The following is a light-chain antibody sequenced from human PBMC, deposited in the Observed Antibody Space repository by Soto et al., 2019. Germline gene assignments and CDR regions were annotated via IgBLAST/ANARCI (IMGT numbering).Light chain of an antibody. CDR1: QSLTNRY. Sequence: EIELTQSPGTLSLFPGERATLSCRASQSLTNRYLAWYQQKAGQAPRLLIYGASSRATGIPDRFSGSGSGTAFTLTISILEPEDFAVYSCQQYGSSHTFGQGTRLEIK. J-gene: IGKJ5*01. V-gene: IGKV3-20*01. CDR2: GAS. CDR3: QQYGSSHT.